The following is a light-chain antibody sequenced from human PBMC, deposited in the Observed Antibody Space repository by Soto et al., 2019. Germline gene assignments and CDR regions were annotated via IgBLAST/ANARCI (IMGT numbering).Light chain of an antibody. Sequence: DIQRTQSPSSLSASVGDRVTITCRASQIISTYLNWYQQRAGLAPRLLIYAASSLQSGVPPRFSGSVSGTDGTITISSLKKEDGATYFCQQTYSATPTFGQGTKVDIK. CDR1: QIISTY. CDR3: QQTYSATPT. V-gene: IGKV1-39*01. J-gene: IGKJ1*01. CDR2: AAS.